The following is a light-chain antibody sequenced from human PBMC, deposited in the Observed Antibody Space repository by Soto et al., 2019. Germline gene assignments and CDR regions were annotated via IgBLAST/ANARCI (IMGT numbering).Light chain of an antibody. CDR1: SSNIGSNY. CDR2: RNN. V-gene: IGLV1-47*01. J-gene: IGLJ2*01. CDR3: AAWDDSLSGLEV. Sequence: QSVLTQPPSASGTPGQRVTISCSGSSSNIGSNYVYWYQQLPGTAPKLLIYRNNQRPSGVPDRFSGSKSGTSASLAIRGLRSEDEGDYYCAAWDDSLSGLEVFGGGTKLTVL.